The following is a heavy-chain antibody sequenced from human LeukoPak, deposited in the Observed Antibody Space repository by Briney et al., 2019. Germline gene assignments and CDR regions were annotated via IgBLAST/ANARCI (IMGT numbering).Heavy chain of an antibody. Sequence: GGSLRLSCAASGFTFSSYSMTWVRQAPGKGLEWVSCITSGRTTYYADSVKGRFTISRDNAKNSLYLQMNSLRAEDTALYYCAREQAVTPASYDYWGQGTLVTVSS. CDR2: ITSGRTT. CDR1: GFTFSSYS. V-gene: IGHV3-48*04. J-gene: IGHJ4*02. D-gene: IGHD3-10*01. CDR3: AREQAVTPASYDY.